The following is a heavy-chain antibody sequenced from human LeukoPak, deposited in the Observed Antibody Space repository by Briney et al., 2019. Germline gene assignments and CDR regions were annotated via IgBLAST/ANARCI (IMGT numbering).Heavy chain of an antibody. CDR1: GSTFSSYA. V-gene: IGHV3-30-3*01. J-gene: IGHJ4*02. CDR2: ISYDGSNK. CDR3: ARDHSSSWSAFDY. Sequence: PGRSLRLSCAASGSTFSSYAMHWVRQAPGKGLEWVAVISYDGSNKYYADSVKGRFTISRDNSKNTLYLQMNSLRAEDTAVYYCARDHSSSWSAFDYWGQGTLVTVSS. D-gene: IGHD6-13*01.